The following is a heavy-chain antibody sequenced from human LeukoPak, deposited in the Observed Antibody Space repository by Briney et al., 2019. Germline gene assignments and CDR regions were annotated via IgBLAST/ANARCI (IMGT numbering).Heavy chain of an antibody. CDR1: GFTFSSYA. V-gene: IGHV3-30-3*02. D-gene: IGHD3/OR15-3a*01. J-gene: IGHJ4*02. Sequence: GGSLRLSCAASGFTFSSYAMHWVRQAPGKGLEWVAVISYDGSNKYYADSLKGRFTISRDNSKNTLYLQMNSLRADDTAVYYCAKTPGTGQFYFDYWGQGTLVTVSS. CDR2: ISYDGSNK. CDR3: AKTPGTGQFYFDY.